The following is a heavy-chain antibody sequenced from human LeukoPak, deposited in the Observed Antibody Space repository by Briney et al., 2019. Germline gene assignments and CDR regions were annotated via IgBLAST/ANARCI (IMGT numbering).Heavy chain of an antibody. Sequence: RASETLSLTCAVYGGSFSGYYWSWIRQPPGKGLEWIGEINHSGSTNYNPSLKSRVTISVDASKNQFSLKLSSVTAADTAVYYCARQGMVTTRGGFDYWGQGTLVTVSS. CDR3: ARQGMVTTRGGFDY. D-gene: IGHD4-17*01. CDR2: INHSGST. CDR1: GGSFSGYY. V-gene: IGHV4-34*01. J-gene: IGHJ4*02.